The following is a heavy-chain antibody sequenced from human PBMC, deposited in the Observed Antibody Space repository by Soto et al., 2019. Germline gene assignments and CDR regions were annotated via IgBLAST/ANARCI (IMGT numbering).Heavy chain of an antibody. J-gene: IGHJ4*02. D-gene: IGHD2-8*01. Sequence: QVQLVQSGSEVEQPGASVKLSCKASGYTFTDHSLSWVRLAPGQGLEWMGWISTSRGNTNYAQKFQGRLTLTTDTSTSTAYMELKSLRSDDTAVYYCARDRANFLDYWGQGVLVTVSS. CDR3: ARDRANFLDY. V-gene: IGHV1-18*01. CDR2: ISTSRGNT. CDR1: GYTFTDHS.